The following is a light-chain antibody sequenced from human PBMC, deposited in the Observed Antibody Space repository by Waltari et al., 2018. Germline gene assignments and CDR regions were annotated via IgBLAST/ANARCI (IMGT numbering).Light chain of an antibody. V-gene: IGLV3-21*04. CDR3: QVWDANTDPGV. CDR2: YDS. J-gene: IGLJ1*01. Sequence: SYVLTQPPSVSVAPGKTASITCGGNNIESKSVHWYQKKPGQAPILVISYDSDRPTGIPERFSGSNSGNTATRTISGVEAGDEADYYCQVWDANTDPGVFGTGTEVTVL. CDR1: NIESKS.